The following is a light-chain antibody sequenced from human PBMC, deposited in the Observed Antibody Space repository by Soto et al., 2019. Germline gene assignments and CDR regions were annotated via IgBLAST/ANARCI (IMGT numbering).Light chain of an antibody. CDR3: SSYAGSNNRV. CDR2: EVS. CDR1: SSDVGGYNY. V-gene: IGLV2-8*01. J-gene: IGLJ2*01. Sequence: QSALTQPPSASGSPGQSVTISCTGTSSDVGGYNYVSWYQQHPGKAPKLMIYEVSKRPSGVPDRFSGSKSGNTASLTVSGRQAEDEAEYYCSSYAGSNNRVFGGGTKLTVL.